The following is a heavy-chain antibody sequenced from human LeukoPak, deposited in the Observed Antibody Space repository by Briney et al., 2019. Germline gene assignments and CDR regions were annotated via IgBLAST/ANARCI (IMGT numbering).Heavy chain of an antibody. Sequence: SETLPLTCAVYGGSFSGYYWSWIRQPPGKGLEWIGEINHSGSTNYNPSLKSRVTISVDTSKNQFSLKLSPVTAADTAVYYCARGRYYSNYGAFDIWGQGTMVTVSS. D-gene: IGHD4-11*01. J-gene: IGHJ3*02. CDR2: INHSGST. V-gene: IGHV4-34*01. CDR3: ARGRYYSNYGAFDI. CDR1: GGSFSGYY.